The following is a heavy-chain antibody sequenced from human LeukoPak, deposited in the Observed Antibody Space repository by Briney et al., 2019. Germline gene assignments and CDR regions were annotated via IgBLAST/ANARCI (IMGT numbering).Heavy chain of an antibody. V-gene: IGHV1-18*01. CDR2: ISAYNGNT. CDR1: GYTFTSYG. CDR3: ARDQQHYDFWSGYAFDI. Sequence: GASVKVSCKASGYTFTSYGISWVRQAPGQGLEWMGWISAYNGNTNYAQKLQGRVTMTTDTSTSTAYMELRSLRSDDTAVYYCARDQQHYDFWSGYAFDIWGQGTMVTVSS. D-gene: IGHD3-3*01. J-gene: IGHJ3*02.